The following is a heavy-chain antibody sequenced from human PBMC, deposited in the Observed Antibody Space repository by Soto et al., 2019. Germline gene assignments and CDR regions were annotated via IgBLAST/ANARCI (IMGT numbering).Heavy chain of an antibody. CDR3: ARGDYGDYVRYYYYGMDV. D-gene: IGHD4-17*01. CDR2: IKQDGSEK. J-gene: IGHJ6*02. V-gene: IGHV3-7*03. Sequence: EVQLVESGGGLVQPGGSLRLSCAASGFTFSSYWMSWVRQAPGKGLEWVANIKQDGSEKYYVDSVKGRFTISRDNAKNSLYLQMNSLRAEDTAVYYCARGDYGDYVRYYYYGMDVWGQGTTVTVSS. CDR1: GFTFSSYW.